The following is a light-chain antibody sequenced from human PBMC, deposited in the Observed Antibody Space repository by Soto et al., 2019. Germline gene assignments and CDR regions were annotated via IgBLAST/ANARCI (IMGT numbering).Light chain of an antibody. CDR2: GAS. CDR1: LSVSSDY. V-gene: IGKV3-20*01. Sequence: ETVFTQSPATLSLAPGERATLSCRARLSVSSDYLAWYQQKPGQAPRRLIYGASTRATGIPDRFSGSGYGTDFTLTISRLEPEDVEVYDCLQCGRAPPSWTFGESTEVEIK. J-gene: IGKJ1*01. CDR3: LQCGRAPPSWT.